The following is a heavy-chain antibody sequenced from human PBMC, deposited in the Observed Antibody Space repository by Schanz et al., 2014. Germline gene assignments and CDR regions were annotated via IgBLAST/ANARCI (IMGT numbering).Heavy chain of an antibody. CDR1: GDTLSSYG. V-gene: IGHV1-69*04. Sequence: QVQLVQSGAEVKKPGSSVTVSCKASGDTLSSYGISWVRQAPGQGLEWMGRIIPNLGSANYAQKFQGRVTITADKSTSTVYMELSSLRSEDTAIYYCARGNTIFGVVSLGWLDPWVQGTLVNVSS. CDR2: IIPNLGSA. D-gene: IGHD3-3*01. J-gene: IGHJ5*02. CDR3: ARGNTIFGVVSLGWLDP.